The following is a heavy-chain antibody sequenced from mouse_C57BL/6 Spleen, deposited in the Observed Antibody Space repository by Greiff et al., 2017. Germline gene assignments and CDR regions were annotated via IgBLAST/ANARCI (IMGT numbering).Heavy chain of an antibody. CDR1: GYTFTSYW. CDR2: IYPGSGST. Sequence: QVQLQQPGAELVKPGASVKMSCKASGYTFTSYWITWVKQRPGQGLEWIGEIYPGSGSTNYNEKFKSKATLTVDTSSSTASMQLSSLTSEDSAVYYCASYYYDSSPYYFDYWGRGTTLTVSS. CDR3: ASYYYDSSPYYFDY. D-gene: IGHD1-1*01. J-gene: IGHJ2*01. V-gene: IGHV1-55*01.